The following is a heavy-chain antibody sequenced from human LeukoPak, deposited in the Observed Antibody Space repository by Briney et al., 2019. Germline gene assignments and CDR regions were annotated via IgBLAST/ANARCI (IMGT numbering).Heavy chain of an antibody. J-gene: IGHJ4*02. Sequence: SETLSLTCTVSGGSISSYYWSWIRQPPGKGLEWIGYIYHSGSTYYNPSLKSRVTISVDRSKNQFSLKLSSVTAADTAVYYCATHGSSSPESFDYWGQGTLVTVSS. CDR1: GGSISSYY. CDR2: IYHSGST. CDR3: ATHGSSSPESFDY. V-gene: IGHV4-59*12. D-gene: IGHD6-13*01.